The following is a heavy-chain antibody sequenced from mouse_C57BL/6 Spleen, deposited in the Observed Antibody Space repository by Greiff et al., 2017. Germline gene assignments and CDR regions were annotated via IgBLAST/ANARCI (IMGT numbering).Heavy chain of an antibody. CDR3: ARGGYGPYYLDY. D-gene: IGHD2-10*02. V-gene: IGHV1-54*01. CDR2: INPGRGGT. J-gene: IGHJ2*01. CDR1: GYAFTNYL. Sequence: QVQLQQSGAELVRPGTSVKVSCKASGYAFTNYLIEWVKQRPGQGLEWIGVINPGRGGTNYNEKFKGKATLTADKSSSTAYMQLSSLTSEDSAVYFCARGGYGPYYLDYWGQGTTLTVSS.